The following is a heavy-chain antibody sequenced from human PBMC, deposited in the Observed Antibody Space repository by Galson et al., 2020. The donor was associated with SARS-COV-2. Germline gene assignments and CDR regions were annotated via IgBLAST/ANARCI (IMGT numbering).Heavy chain of an antibody. CDR2: IYHSGST. J-gene: IGHJ4*02. Sequence: SETLSLTCAVSGGSISSGGYSWSWIRQPPGKGLEWIGYIYHSGSTYYNPSLKSRVTISVDRSKNQFSLKLSSVTAADTAVYYCARGGGSYCGGDCYFAYWGQGTLVTVSS. CDR3: ARGGGSYCGGDCYFAY. V-gene: IGHV4-30-2*01. CDR1: GGSISSGGYS. D-gene: IGHD2-21*02.